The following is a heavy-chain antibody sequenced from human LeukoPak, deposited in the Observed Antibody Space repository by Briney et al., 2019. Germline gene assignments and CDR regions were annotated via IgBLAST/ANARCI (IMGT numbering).Heavy chain of an antibody. CDR3: AKDSSGVDDFWSGYSYYFDY. CDR1: GFTFSSYA. J-gene: IGHJ4*02. CDR2: ISGSGGST. Sequence: GGSLRLSCAASGFTFSSYAMSWVRQAPGKGLEWVSAISGSGGSTYYADSVKGRFTISRDNSKNTLYLQMNSLRAEDTAVYYCAKDSSGVDDFWSGYSYYFDYWGQGTLVTVSS. D-gene: IGHD3-3*01. V-gene: IGHV3-23*01.